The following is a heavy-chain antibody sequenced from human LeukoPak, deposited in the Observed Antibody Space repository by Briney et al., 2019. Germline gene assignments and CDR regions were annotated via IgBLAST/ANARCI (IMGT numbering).Heavy chain of an antibody. Sequence: GGSLRLSCAASGFTFSDYYMSWIRQAPGKGLEWVSYISSGSTIYYADSVKGRFTISRDNAKNSLYLQMNSLRAEDTAVYYCARSFTVAVDYWGQGTLVTVSS. V-gene: IGHV3-11*01. D-gene: IGHD6-19*01. CDR1: GFTFSDYY. CDR2: ISSGSTI. J-gene: IGHJ4*02. CDR3: ARSFTVAVDY.